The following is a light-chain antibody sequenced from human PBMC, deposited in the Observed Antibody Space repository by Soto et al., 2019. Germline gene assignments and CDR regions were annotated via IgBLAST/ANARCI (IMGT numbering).Light chain of an antibody. CDR1: QDISNY. CDR2: DAS. Sequence: DIHATPSPSSLSASVRDRVTINCQASQDISNYLNWYQQKPGKAPKLLIYDASNLETGVPSRFSGSGSGTDFTFTISSLQPEDIATYYCQQYDNLPLTFGGGTKVDIK. CDR3: QQYDNLPLT. V-gene: IGKV1-33*01. J-gene: IGKJ4*01.